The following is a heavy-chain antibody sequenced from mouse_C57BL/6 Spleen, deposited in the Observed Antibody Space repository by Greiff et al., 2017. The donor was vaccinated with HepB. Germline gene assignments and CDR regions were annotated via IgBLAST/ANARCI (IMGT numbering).Heavy chain of an antibody. CDR1: GFTFSNYW. J-gene: IGHJ2*01. CDR3: TVITTVPYYFDY. D-gene: IGHD1-1*01. V-gene: IGHV6-3*01. Sequence: EVKLMESGGGLVQPGGSMKLSCVASGFTFSNYWMNWVRQSPEKGLEWVAQIRLKSDNYATHYAESVKGRFTISRDDSKSSVYLQMNNLRAEDTGIYYCTVITTVPYYFDYWGQGTTLTVSS. CDR2: IRLKSDNYAT.